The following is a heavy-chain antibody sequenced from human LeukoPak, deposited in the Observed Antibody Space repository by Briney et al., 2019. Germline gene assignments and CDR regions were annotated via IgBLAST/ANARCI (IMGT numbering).Heavy chain of an antibody. CDR2: IYYSGST. CDR3: ARVGYYDILTGYYNYGMDV. Sequence: PSETLSLTCTVSGGSISSYYWSWIRQPPGKGLEWIGYIYYSGSTNYNPSLKSRVTISVDTSKNQFSLKLSSVTAADTAVYYCARVGYYDILTGYYNYGMDVWGQGTTVTVSS. V-gene: IGHV4-59*01. J-gene: IGHJ6*02. D-gene: IGHD3-9*01. CDR1: GGSISSYY.